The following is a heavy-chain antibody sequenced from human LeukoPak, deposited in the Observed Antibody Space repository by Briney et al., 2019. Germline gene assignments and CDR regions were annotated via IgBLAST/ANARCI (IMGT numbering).Heavy chain of an antibody. J-gene: IGHJ4*02. V-gene: IGHV4-38-2*02. D-gene: IGHD6-19*01. CDR3: ARDRSWSSGHYFDY. CDR2: IYHSGST. CDR1: GYSISSGYY. Sequence: SETLSLTCAVSGYSISSGYYWGWIRQPPGKGLEWIGSIYHSGSTYYNPSLKSRVTISVDTSKNQFSLKLSSVTAADTAVYYCARDRSWSSGHYFDYWGQGTLVTVSS.